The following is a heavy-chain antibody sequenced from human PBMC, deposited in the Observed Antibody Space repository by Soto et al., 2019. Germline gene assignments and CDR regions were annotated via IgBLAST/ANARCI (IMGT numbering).Heavy chain of an antibody. V-gene: IGHV3-53*01. CDR3: AKDLAAAGTYYYYMDV. CDR1: GFTVSSNY. CDR2: IYSGGST. J-gene: IGHJ6*03. D-gene: IGHD6-13*01. Sequence: GGSLRLSCAASGFTVSSNYMSWVRQAPGKGLEWVSVIYSGGSTYYADSVKGRFTISRDNSKNTLYLQMNSLRAEDTAVYYCAKDLAAAGTYYYYMDVWGKGTTVTVSS.